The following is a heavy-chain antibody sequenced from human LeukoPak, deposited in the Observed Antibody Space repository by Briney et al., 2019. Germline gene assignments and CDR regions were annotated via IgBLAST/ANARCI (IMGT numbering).Heavy chain of an antibody. CDR3: VRGSLASGVVVYYYYYLDV. CDR1: GFNYSSHS. CDR2: ISASRGIT. J-gene: IGHJ6*03. V-gene: IGHV3-48*01. D-gene: IGHD3-3*01. Sequence: GGSLRLSCAASGFNYSSHSMSWVRQAPGMGLEWLSYISASRGITYYADSVKGRFTISRDNAKNSLYLQMNSLRAEDTAVYYCVRGSLASGVVVYYYYYLDVWGKGTTVTVSS.